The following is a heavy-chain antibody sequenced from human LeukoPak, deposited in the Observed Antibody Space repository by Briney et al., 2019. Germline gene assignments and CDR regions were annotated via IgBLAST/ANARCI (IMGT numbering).Heavy chain of an antibody. Sequence: ASVKVSCKASGYTFTGYYMHWVRQAPGQGLEWMGRINPNSGGTNYAQKFRGRVTMTRDTSISTAYMELSRLRSDDTAVYYCARDWAGTPFDPWGQGTLVTVSS. CDR1: GYTFTGYY. D-gene: IGHD3-10*01. V-gene: IGHV1-2*06. CDR3: ARDWAGTPFDP. J-gene: IGHJ5*02. CDR2: INPNSGGT.